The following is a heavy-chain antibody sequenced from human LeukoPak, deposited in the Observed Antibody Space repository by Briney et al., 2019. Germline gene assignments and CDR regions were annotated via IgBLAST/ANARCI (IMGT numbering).Heavy chain of an antibody. CDR3: ARDQPVAALDY. J-gene: IGHJ4*02. V-gene: IGHV3-7*01. CDR1: GFTFSSHW. CDR2: IKQDGSDE. Sequence: PGGSLRLSCAASGFTFSSHWMSWVRQAPGKGLEWVANIKQDGSDEYYMDSVKGRFTISRDNAKISLYLQMNSLRAEDTAVYYYARDQPVAALDYWGQGTLVTVSS. D-gene: IGHD6-19*01.